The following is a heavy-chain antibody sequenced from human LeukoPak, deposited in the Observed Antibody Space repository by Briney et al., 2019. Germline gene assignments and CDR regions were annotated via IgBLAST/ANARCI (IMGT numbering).Heavy chain of an antibody. D-gene: IGHD6-19*01. CDR2: IYYSGST. CDR1: AGSISSSSYY. J-gene: IGHJ5*02. CDR3: ARLEWLGNPYNWFDP. Sequence: SETLSLTCTVSAGSISSSSYYWGWIRQPPGKGLEWIGSIYYSGSTYYNPSLKSRVTISVDTSKNQFSLKLSSVTAADTAVYYCARLEWLGNPYNWFDPWGQGTLVTVSS. V-gene: IGHV4-39*01.